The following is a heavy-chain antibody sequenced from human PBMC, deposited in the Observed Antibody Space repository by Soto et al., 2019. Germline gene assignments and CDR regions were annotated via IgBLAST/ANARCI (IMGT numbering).Heavy chain of an antibody. CDR3: AKGGRQWLVPYEANY. J-gene: IGHJ4*02. CDR2: VSHDGRNT. D-gene: IGHD6-19*01. V-gene: IGHV3-30*18. Sequence: VQLVESGGGVVQPGRSLRLSCAASGFTFSDYAMHWVRQAPGKGLEWVAVVSHDGRNTHYADSVKGRFTISRDSSKSTVSLEITSLGAEGAAVYYSAKGGRQWLVPYEANYWGEAAVVTVSS. CDR1: GFTFSDYA.